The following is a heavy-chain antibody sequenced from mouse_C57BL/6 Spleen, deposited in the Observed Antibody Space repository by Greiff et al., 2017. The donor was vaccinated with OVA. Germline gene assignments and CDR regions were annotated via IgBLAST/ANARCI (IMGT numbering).Heavy chain of an antibody. V-gene: IGHV3-6*01. CDR1: GYSITSGYY. Sequence: DVQLQESGPGLVKPSQSLSLTCSVTGYSITSGYYWNWIRQFPGNKLEWMGYISYDGSNNYNPSLKNRISITRDTSKNQFVLKLNSVTTEDTATYYGARETLFAYWGQGTLVTVSA. CDR3: ARETLFAY. CDR2: ISYDGSN. J-gene: IGHJ3*01.